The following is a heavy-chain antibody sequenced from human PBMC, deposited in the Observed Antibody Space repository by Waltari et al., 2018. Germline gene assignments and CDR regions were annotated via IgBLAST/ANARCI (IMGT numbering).Heavy chain of an antibody. Sequence: QVQLVQSGAEVKKPGSSVKVSCKAAGGTFSGSTVRWVRRAPGQGLEWMGGIIPIFGTANYAQKFQGRVTITADESTSTAYTELSSLRSEDTAVYYCARDPSSSWYRPNWFDPWGQGTLVTVSS. D-gene: IGHD6-13*01. CDR3: ARDPSSSWYRPNWFDP. CDR2: IIPIFGTA. CDR1: GGTFSGST. V-gene: IGHV1-69*01. J-gene: IGHJ5*02.